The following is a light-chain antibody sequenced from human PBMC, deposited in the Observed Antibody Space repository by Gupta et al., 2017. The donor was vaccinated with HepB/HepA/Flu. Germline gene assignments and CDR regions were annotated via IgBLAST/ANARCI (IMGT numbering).Light chain of an antibody. CDR3: ATWDDSLNAVV. V-gene: IGLV1-44*01. CDR1: NSNIGTIT. CDR2: SNN. J-gene: IGLJ2*01. Sequence: QSVLTQPPSASGTPGQRVTISCSGNNSNIGTITVNWYQHLPGTAPKLLIYSNNQRPSGVPDRFSGSKSGTSASLAISGLQSEDEGDHYCATWDDSLNAVVFGGGTKLTVL.